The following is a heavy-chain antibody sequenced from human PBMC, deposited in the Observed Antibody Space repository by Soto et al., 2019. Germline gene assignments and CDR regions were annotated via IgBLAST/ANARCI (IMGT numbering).Heavy chain of an antibody. CDR1: GDSVSSNSAA. CDR2: TYYRSKWYN. CDR3: ARAIWDTAMVQYYYYGMDV. D-gene: IGHD5-18*01. V-gene: IGHV6-1*01. J-gene: IGHJ6*02. Sequence: PSQTLSLTCAISGDSVSSNSAAWNWIRQSPSRGLEWLGRTYYRSKWYNDYAVSVKSRITINPDTSKSQFSLQLNSVTPEDTAVYYCARAIWDTAMVQYYYYGMDVWGQGTTVTVSS.